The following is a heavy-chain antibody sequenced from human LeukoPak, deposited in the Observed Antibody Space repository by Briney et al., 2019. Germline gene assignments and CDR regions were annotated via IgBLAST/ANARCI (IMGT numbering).Heavy chain of an antibody. CDR3: ARDRAVAGRYYYGMDV. CDR1: GGSLSTYY. J-gene: IGHJ6*02. D-gene: IGHD6-19*01. CDR2: IYYSGST. Sequence: SETLSLTCSVSGGSLSTYYWTWTRQPPGKGLEWIGNIYYSGSTNYNPSLKSRVTISVDTSKNQFSLKLSSVTAADTAVYYCARDRAVAGRYYYGMDVWGQGTTVTVSS. V-gene: IGHV4-59*01.